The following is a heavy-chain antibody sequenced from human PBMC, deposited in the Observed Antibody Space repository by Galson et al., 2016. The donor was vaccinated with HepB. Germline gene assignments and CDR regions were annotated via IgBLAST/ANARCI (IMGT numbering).Heavy chain of an antibody. CDR1: GFTLSSSW. CDR2: IKQDGIEK. Sequence: SLRLSCAASGFTLSSSWMSWVRQAPGGGLEWVANIKQDGIEKYYVDSVKGRFTISRDDAKHPLFLQLSSLRAEDTALYYWAKGGRILWDAMDVWGQGTTVTVSS. J-gene: IGHJ6*02. D-gene: IGHD2/OR15-2a*01. V-gene: IGHV3-7*01. CDR3: AKGGRILWDAMDV.